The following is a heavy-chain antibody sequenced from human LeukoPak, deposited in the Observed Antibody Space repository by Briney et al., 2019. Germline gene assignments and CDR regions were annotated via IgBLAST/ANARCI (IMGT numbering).Heavy chain of an antibody. Sequence: PSQTLSPTCSVSGGSISSGGYYWSRIRQHPGKGLEWIGYIYYSGSTYYNPSLKSRVTISVDTSKNQFSLKLSSVTAADTAVYYCAREGTTYVDYWGQGTLVTVSS. D-gene: IGHD1-14*01. V-gene: IGHV4-31*03. J-gene: IGHJ4*02. CDR1: GGSISSGGYY. CDR2: IYYSGST. CDR3: AREGTTYVDY.